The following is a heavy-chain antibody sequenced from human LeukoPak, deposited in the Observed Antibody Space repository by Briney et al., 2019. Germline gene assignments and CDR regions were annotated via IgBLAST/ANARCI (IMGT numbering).Heavy chain of an antibody. CDR3: VRSMAGSRDY. J-gene: IGHJ4*02. CDR2: SNPDGRAT. Sequence: PGGSLRLSCAASGCTLSSVWMHWVRQVPGKGLVWVSRSNPDGRATNYADSVKGRFTISRDNPKNTLYLQMSSLSAEDTAVYYCVRSMAGSRDYWGQGTLVTVSS. V-gene: IGHV3-74*01. D-gene: IGHD1-26*01. CDR1: GCTLSSVW.